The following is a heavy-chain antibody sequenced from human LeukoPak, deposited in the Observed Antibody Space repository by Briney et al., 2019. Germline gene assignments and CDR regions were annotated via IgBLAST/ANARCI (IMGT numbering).Heavy chain of an antibody. CDR3: ARETEPLDYGDSTNLDY. CDR1: GFTFSSYS. J-gene: IGHJ4*02. Sequence: GGSLRLSCAASGFTFSSYSMNWVRQAPGKGLEWVAFIGSRTGNIYYADSVKGRFSISRDNAKDSVYLQMNSLRADDTAGYYCARETEPLDYGDSTNLDYWGQGTLVTVSS. V-gene: IGHV3-21*01. CDR2: IGSRTGNI. D-gene: IGHD4/OR15-4a*01.